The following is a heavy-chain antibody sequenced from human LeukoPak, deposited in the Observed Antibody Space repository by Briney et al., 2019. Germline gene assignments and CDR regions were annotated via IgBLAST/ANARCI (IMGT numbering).Heavy chain of an antibody. D-gene: IGHD3-22*01. Sequence: PSETLSLTCTVSGGSISSSSYYWGWIRQPPGKGLEWIGSIYYSGSTYYNPSLKSRVTISVDTSKNQFSLKLSSVTAADTAVYYCASQYYYDSSGYYSNLPFDYWGQGTLVTVSS. CDR1: GGSISSSSYY. CDR3: ASQYYYDSSGYYSNLPFDY. CDR2: IYYSGST. J-gene: IGHJ4*02. V-gene: IGHV4-39*07.